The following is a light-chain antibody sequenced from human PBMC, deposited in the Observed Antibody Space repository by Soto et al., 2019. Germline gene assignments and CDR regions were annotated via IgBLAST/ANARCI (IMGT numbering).Light chain of an antibody. CDR1: SSDIGGYNY. V-gene: IGLV2-14*01. Sequence: QCLLTQPASVSGSPGQSITIACAGTSSDIGGYNYVSWYQQHPGKAPKVMIYEVSNRPSGVSNRFSGSKSGNTASLTISGLQAEDEADYYCSSYTSSSTLYVFGSGTKVTVL. CDR3: SSYTSSSTLYV. CDR2: EVS. J-gene: IGLJ1*01.